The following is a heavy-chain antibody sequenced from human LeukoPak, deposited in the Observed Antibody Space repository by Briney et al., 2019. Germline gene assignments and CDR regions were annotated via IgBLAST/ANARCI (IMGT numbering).Heavy chain of an antibody. V-gene: IGHV3-48*02. CDR3: AREYSSSSGKALDY. CDR1: VLTFSTYS. J-gene: IGHJ4*02. Sequence: PGGSLRLSCAASVLTFSTYSMNWVRQAPGKGLEWVSYIISSSSTIYYADSVKGRFTISRDNAKNSLHLQMNTLRDEDTAVYYCAREYSSSSGKALDYWGQGTLVTVSS. CDR2: IISSSSTI. D-gene: IGHD6-6*01.